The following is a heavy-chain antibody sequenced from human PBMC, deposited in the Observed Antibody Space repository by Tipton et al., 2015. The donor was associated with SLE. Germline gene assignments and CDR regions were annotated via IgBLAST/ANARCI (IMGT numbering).Heavy chain of an antibody. Sequence: GLVKPSQTLSLTCAISGDSVSSNSAAGNWIRQSPSRGLEWLGRTYYMSKWYNDYAVSVKSRIIINPDTSKNQFSLQLTSVTPEDTAVYYCARGFLYDGFQVWGQGTLVTVSS. CDR3: ARGFLYDGFQV. D-gene: IGHD2-2*02. V-gene: IGHV6-1*01. J-gene: IGHJ1*01. CDR1: GDSVSSNSAA. CDR2: TYYMSKWYN.